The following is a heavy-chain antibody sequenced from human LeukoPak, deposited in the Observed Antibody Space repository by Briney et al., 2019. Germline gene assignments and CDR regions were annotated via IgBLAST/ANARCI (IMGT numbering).Heavy chain of an antibody. CDR3: ARFNKITMIVVP. CDR2: INHSGST. Sequence: SETLSLTCAVYGGSFSGYYWSWIRQPPGKGLEWIGEINHSGSTNYNPSLKSRVTISVDTSKNQSSLKLSSVTAADTAVYYCARFNKITMIVVPWGQGTLVTVSS. J-gene: IGHJ4*02. D-gene: IGHD3-22*01. V-gene: IGHV4-34*01. CDR1: GGSFSGYY.